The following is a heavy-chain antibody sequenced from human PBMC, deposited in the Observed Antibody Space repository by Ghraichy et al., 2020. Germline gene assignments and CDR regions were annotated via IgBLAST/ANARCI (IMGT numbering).Heavy chain of an antibody. CDR3: AANYGVNSYLDP. V-gene: IGHV4-4*07. CDR2: IYNDGIT. CDR1: GDSISSYY. D-gene: IGHD4-23*01. Sequence: SETLSLTCTVSGDSISSYYGSWIRQPAGKGLEWIGRIYNDGITNCNPALKSRVTMSVDTSKNQYSLKLTSVTAADTAVYYCAANYGVNSYLDPWGQGTLVTVSS. J-gene: IGHJ5*02.